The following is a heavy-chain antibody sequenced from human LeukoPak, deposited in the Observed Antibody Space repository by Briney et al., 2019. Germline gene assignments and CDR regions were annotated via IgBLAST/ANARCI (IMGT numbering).Heavy chain of an antibody. Sequence: GGSLRLSCAASGFTVSSNYMSWVRQAPGKGLEWVGFIRYDGSNKYYTDSVKGRFTTSRDNSKNTLYLQMNSLRAEDTAVYYCAKKEYYFDYWGQGTLVTVSS. V-gene: IGHV3-30*02. CDR3: AKKEYYFDY. CDR2: IRYDGSNK. CDR1: GFTVSSNY. J-gene: IGHJ4*02.